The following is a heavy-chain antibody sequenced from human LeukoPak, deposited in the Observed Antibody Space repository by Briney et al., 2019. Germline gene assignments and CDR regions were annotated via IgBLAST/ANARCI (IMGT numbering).Heavy chain of an antibody. J-gene: IGHJ4*02. D-gene: IGHD3-10*01. V-gene: IGHV4-38-2*02. CDR1: GYSISSGYH. CDR2: IYHSGST. Sequence: SETLSLTCTVSGYSISSGYHWGWIRQPPGKGLEGIGSIYHSGSTYYNPSLKSRVTISVDTSKNQFSLKLSSVTAADTAVYYCASQPGYYGSGSYFPFDYWGQGTLVTVSS. CDR3: ASQPGYYGSGSYFPFDY.